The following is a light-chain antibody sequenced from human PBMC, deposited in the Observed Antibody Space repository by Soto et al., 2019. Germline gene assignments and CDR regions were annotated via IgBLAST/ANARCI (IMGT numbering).Light chain of an antibody. CDR2: DAS. CDR3: QQRSNWPPFT. V-gene: IGKV3-11*01. J-gene: IGKJ3*01. CDR1: QSVSSY. Sequence: EIVLTQSPATLSLSPVERATLSCRASQSVSSYLAWYQQKPGQAPRRLIYDASNRATGIPARFSGSGSGTDFTLTISSLEPEDFAVYYCQQRSNWPPFTFGPGTKVDIK.